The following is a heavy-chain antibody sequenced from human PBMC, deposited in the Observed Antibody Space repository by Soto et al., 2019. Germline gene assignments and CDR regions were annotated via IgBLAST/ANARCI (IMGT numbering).Heavy chain of an antibody. CDR2: IYHSGST. D-gene: IGHD6-13*01. V-gene: IGHV4-4*02. CDR3: ARDRPSIAAAGPFARYGMDV. J-gene: IGHJ6*02. Sequence: SETLSLTCAVSGGSISSSNWWSWVRQPPGKGLEWIGEIYHSGSTNYNPSLKSRVTISVDKSKNQFSLKLSSVTAADTAVYYCARDRPSIAAAGPFARYGMDVWGQGTTVTVS. CDR1: GGSISSSNW.